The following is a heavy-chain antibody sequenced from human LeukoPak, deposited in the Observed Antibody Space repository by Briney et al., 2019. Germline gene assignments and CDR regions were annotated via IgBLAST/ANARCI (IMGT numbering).Heavy chain of an antibody. J-gene: IGHJ4*02. Sequence: ASVKVSCKASGYSFTGYYMHWVRQAPGQGLEWMGWMNPNSGNTGYAQKFQGRVTITRNTSISTAYMELSSLRSEDTAVYYCAILRDDQGIDYWGQGTLVTVSS. V-gene: IGHV1-8*03. D-gene: IGHD3-16*01. CDR2: MNPNSGNT. CDR3: AILRDDQGIDY. CDR1: GYSFTGYY.